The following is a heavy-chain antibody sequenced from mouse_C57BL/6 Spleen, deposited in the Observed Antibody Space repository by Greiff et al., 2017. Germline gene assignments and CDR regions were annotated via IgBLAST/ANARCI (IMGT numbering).Heavy chain of an antibody. V-gene: IGHV1-19*01. CDR1: GYTFTDYY. J-gene: IGHJ3*01. CDR2: INPYNGGT. CDR3: ARGDYGSPWFAY. Sequence: VQLQQSGPVLVKPGASVKMSCKASGYTFTDYYMNWVKQSHGKSLEWIGVINPYNGGTSYNQKFKGKATLTVDKSSSTAYMGLNSRTSEDSAVYDCARGDYGSPWFAYWGQGTLVTVSA. D-gene: IGHD1-1*01.